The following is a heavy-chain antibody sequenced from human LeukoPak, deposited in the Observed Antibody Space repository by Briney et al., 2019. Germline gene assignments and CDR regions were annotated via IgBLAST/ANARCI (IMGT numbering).Heavy chain of an antibody. D-gene: IGHD5-24*01. Sequence: SETLSLTCAVYIDSFTNYYWNWIRQTPGKGLEWIGEVNDSGGTNINPSLRSRVILSVDTSKNQFSLKLSSVTAADTAVYYCARRLWLQLDYWGQGTLVTVSS. CDR2: VNDSGGT. V-gene: IGHV4-34*01. CDR1: IDSFTNYY. CDR3: ARRLWLQLDY. J-gene: IGHJ4*02.